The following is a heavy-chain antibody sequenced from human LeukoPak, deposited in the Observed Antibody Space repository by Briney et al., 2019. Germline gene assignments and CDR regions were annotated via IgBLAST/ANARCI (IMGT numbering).Heavy chain of an antibody. CDR3: ARDRNLDFDY. Sequence: GGPLRLSCAASGFTFSSYAMHWVRQAPGKGLEWVAVISYDGSNKYYADSVKGRFTISRDNSKNTLYLQMNSLRAEDTAVYYCARDRNLDFDYWGQGTLVTVSS. V-gene: IGHV3-30-3*01. D-gene: IGHD1-14*01. CDR1: GFTFSSYA. J-gene: IGHJ4*02. CDR2: ISYDGSNK.